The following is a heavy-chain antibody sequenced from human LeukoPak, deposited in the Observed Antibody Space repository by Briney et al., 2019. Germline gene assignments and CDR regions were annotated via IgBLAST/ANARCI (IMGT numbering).Heavy chain of an antibody. CDR1: GGSIISYY. D-gene: IGHD2-2*01. J-gene: IGHJ6*02. Sequence: SETLSLTCTVSGGSIISYYWSWLRQPPGKGLEWIGYIYYSGSTNYNPSLKSRVTISVDTSKNQFSLKLSSVTAADTAVYYCARAELGYCSSTSCRGGMDVWGQGTTVTVSS. V-gene: IGHV4-59*01. CDR2: IYYSGST. CDR3: ARAELGYCSSTSCRGGMDV.